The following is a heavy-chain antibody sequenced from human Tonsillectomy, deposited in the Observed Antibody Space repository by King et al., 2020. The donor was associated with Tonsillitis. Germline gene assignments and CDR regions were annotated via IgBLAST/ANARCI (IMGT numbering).Heavy chain of an antibody. V-gene: IGHV1-2*02. CDR3: ARGALVGAHVDY. Sequence: QLVQSGAEVKKPGASVKVSCKASGYTFIGSYMHWVRQAPGQGLELMGWINPNSGGTNYAQKFQGSFTMTRDTSISTAYMELSRLRSDDTAVYYCARGALVGAHVDYWGQGTLVTVSS. CDR1: GYTFIGSY. D-gene: IGHD1-26*01. CDR2: INPNSGGT. J-gene: IGHJ4*02.